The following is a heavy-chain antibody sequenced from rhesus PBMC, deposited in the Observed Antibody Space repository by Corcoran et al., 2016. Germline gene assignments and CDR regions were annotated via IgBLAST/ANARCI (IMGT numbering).Heavy chain of an antibody. CDR3: ARDLVDTANWYFDL. J-gene: IGHJ2*01. Sequence: QVQLQESGPGLVKPSETLPLTCAVSGGSISSGYSYCSWIRQPTVKGQEWIGHITCNGSPSSNPPLKSRVNTARATSNIQFSLKLSSVTAADTAVYYCARDLVDTANWYFDLWGPGTPITISS. D-gene: IGHD5-12*01. CDR2: ITCNGSP. V-gene: IGHV4-122*02. CDR1: GGSISSGYSY.